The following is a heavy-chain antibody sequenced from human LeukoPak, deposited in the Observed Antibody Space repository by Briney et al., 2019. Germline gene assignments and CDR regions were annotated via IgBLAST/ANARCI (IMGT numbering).Heavy chain of an antibody. CDR2: INQDGGER. V-gene: IGHV3-7*01. J-gene: IGHJ3*02. D-gene: IGHD2-15*01. Sequence: GGSLRLSCAASEFTFSRLWMSWVRQAPGKGLEWVANINQDGGERNYVDSVKGRFTISRDNAKSSLYLQMNSLRAEDTAVYYCATEVGTPDIRSAFEIWGQGTLVTVSS. CDR3: ATEVGTPDIRSAFEI. CDR1: EFTFSRLW.